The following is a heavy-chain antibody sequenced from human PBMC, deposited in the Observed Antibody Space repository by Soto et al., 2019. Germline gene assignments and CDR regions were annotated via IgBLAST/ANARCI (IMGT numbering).Heavy chain of an antibody. Sequence: SETLSLTCTVSGGSVSSGSYYWSWIRQPPGKGLEWIGYIYYSGSTNYNPSLKSRVTISVDTSKNQFSLKLSSVTAADTAVYYCARGNTYYYGSGSYNWFDPWGQGTLVTVSS. CDR2: IYYSGST. J-gene: IGHJ5*02. V-gene: IGHV4-61*01. CDR3: ARGNTYYYGSGSYNWFDP. D-gene: IGHD3-10*01. CDR1: GGSVSSGSYY.